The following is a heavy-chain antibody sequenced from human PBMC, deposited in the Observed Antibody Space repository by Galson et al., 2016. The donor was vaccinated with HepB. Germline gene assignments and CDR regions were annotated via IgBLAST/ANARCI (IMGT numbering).Heavy chain of an antibody. D-gene: IGHD2-15*01. J-gene: IGHJ5*02. CDR2: ISGAGGTT. V-gene: IGHV3-23*01. CDR1: GFTFRYYA. CDR3: AKERGWYGGPNYGS. Sequence: SLRLSCAYSGFTFRYYAMTWVRRAPGKGLEWVSDISGAGGTTHYADSVKGRFTISRDNSRDTPYLQMDRLRAADTAVYYCAKERGWYGGPNYGSWGQGTLVTVSS.